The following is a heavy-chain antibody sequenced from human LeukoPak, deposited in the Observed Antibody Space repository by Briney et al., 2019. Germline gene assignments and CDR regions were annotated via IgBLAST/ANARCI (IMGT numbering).Heavy chain of an antibody. CDR2: INPNSGGT. CDR1: GYTFNDYY. D-gene: IGHD6-6*01. CDR3: AREGQLGYYFDY. Sequence: ASVKVSCKASGYTFNDYYMHWVRQAPGQGLEWMGWINPNSGGTNYAQKFQGRVTMTRDTSISTAYMELSRLTSDDTAVYYCAREGQLGYYFDYWGQGTLVTVSS. J-gene: IGHJ4*02. V-gene: IGHV1-2*02.